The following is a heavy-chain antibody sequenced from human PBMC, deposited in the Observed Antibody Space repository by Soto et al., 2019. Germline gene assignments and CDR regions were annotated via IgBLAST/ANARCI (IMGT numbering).Heavy chain of an antibody. Sequence: EVQLVESGGGVVRPGGSLRLSCAASGFTFDDYGMSWVRQAPGKGLEWVSGINWNGGSTGYADSVKGRFTISRDNAKNSIELQMNSLRAEDTDLSQCARGARENWFDPWGQGTPVTLSS. CDR3: ARGARENWFDP. D-gene: IGHD6-6*01. J-gene: IGHJ5*02. V-gene: IGHV3-20*01. CDR2: INWNGGST. CDR1: GFTFDDYG.